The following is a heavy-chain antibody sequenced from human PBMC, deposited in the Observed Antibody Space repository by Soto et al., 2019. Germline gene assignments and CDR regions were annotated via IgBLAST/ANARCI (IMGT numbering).Heavy chain of an antibody. D-gene: IGHD3-9*01. CDR2: MNPNSGNT. CDR3: VRDYLHYDVLTGSFLDCFDP. V-gene: IGHV1-8*01. Sequence: SVKVSCKASGYTFTSYDINWVRQATGQGFEYLGWMNPNSGNTGYVKKFQGRVTMTRDTSMSTAYMELSSLRSDDTAVYYCVRDYLHYDVLTGSFLDCFDPWGQGTLVTVSS. J-gene: IGHJ5*02. CDR1: GYTFTSYD.